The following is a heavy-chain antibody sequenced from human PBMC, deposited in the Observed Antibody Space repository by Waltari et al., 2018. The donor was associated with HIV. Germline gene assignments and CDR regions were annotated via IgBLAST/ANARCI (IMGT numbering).Heavy chain of an antibody. CDR2: INPNSGGT. D-gene: IGHD2-21*02. J-gene: IGHJ4*02. Sequence: QVQLVQSGAEVKKPGASVKVSCKASGYTFTGYYMHWVRQAPGQGLEWRGWINPNSGGTNYAQKFQGWVTMTRDTSISTAYMELSRLRSDDTAVYYCARDYCGGDCYPDYWGQGTLVTVSS. CDR1: GYTFTGYY. CDR3: ARDYCGGDCYPDY. V-gene: IGHV1-2*04.